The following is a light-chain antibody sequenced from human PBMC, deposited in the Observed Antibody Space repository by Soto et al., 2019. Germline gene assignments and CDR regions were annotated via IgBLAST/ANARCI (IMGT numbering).Light chain of an antibody. Sequence: DIQMTQSPSTLSASVGDRVTITCRASQSISSWLAWYQQKPGKAPTLLIYKASSLERGVPSRFSGSGPGTEFTLTISSLHPDDFATYYCQQYNSYSTFGQGTKLEIK. CDR2: KAS. V-gene: IGKV1-5*03. CDR3: QQYNSYST. J-gene: IGKJ2*01. CDR1: QSISSW.